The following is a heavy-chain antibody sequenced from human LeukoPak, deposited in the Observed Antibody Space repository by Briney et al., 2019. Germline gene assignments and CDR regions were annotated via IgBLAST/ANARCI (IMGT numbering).Heavy chain of an antibody. Sequence: GGSLRLSCAASGFTFSSYGMHWVRQAPGRGLEWVAVISYDGSNKYYADSVKGRFTISRDNSKNTPYLQMNSLRAEDTAVYYCAGYCSSTSCYSDFDYWGQGTLVTVSS. CDR3: AGYCSSTSCYSDFDY. D-gene: IGHD2-2*01. CDR1: GFTFSSYG. V-gene: IGHV3-30*03. CDR2: ISYDGSNK. J-gene: IGHJ4*02.